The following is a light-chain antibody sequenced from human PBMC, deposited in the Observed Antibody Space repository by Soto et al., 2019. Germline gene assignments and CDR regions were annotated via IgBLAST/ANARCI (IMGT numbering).Light chain of an antibody. Sequence: SYELTQPPSVSVAPGQTARISCGGDKIGSKSGHWYQQKAGQTPVLVVYDDSDRPSGIPERFSGSNSGNTASLIISRVEGGDEADYYCQVWDSSSDHVVFGGGTKVTVL. CDR3: QVWDSSSDHVV. V-gene: IGLV3-21*02. CDR2: DDS. J-gene: IGLJ3*02. CDR1: KIGSKS.